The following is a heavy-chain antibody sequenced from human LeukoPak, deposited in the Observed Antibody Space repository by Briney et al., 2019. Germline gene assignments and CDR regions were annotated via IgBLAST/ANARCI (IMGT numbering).Heavy chain of an antibody. CDR1: GYTLTELS. CDR3: ATFGYYYDSSGYYDY. J-gene: IGHJ4*02. D-gene: IGHD3-22*01. V-gene: IGHV1-24*01. CDR2: FDPEDGET. Sequence: ASVKVSCKVSGYTLTELSIHWVRQAPGKGLEWMGGFDPEDGETIYAQKFQGRVTMTEDTSTDTAYMELSSLRSEDTAVYYCATFGYYYDSSGYYDYWGQGTLVTVSS.